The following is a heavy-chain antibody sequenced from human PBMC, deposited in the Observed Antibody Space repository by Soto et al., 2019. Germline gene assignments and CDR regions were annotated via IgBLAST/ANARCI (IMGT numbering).Heavy chain of an antibody. CDR3: AKEPTSTVEGAFDL. Sequence: EVQLLESGGGLVQPGGSLRLSCTGSGFIFSTFAMSWVRQAPGKGLEWLSAISASGGNTYYPDSVKGRFTISRDISENTLYLQMSSRGGEDTAVYHCAKEPTSTVEGAFDLWGRGTMVTVSS. D-gene: IGHD4-17*01. V-gene: IGHV3-23*01. J-gene: IGHJ3*01. CDR1: GFIFSTFA. CDR2: ISASGGNT.